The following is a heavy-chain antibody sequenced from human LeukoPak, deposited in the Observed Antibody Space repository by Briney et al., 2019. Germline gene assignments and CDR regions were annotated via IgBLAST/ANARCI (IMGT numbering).Heavy chain of an antibody. D-gene: IGHD3-22*01. CDR2: ITYSSNYI. Sequence: PGGSLRLSCAASGFTFSSYSFSWARQAPGKGLEWVSSITYSSNYIYYADSVKGRFTISRDNAKNSLYLQMNSLRAEDTAVYYCARQATYYYDSSGYYNHDAFDIWGQGTMVTVSS. J-gene: IGHJ3*02. CDR3: ARQATYYYDSSGYYNHDAFDI. V-gene: IGHV3-21*01. CDR1: GFTFSSYS.